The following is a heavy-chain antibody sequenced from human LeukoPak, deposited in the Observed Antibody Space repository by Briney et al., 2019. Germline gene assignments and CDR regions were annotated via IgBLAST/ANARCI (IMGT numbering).Heavy chain of an antibody. D-gene: IGHD4/OR15-4a*01. Sequence: PGGSLRLSCAASGFTFSNYWMHWVRQAPGKGLEWVSSISSSSSYIYYADSVKGRFTISRDNAKNSLYLQMNSLRAEDTAVYYCARDRYYGAAFDIWGQGTMVTVSS. J-gene: IGHJ3*02. CDR2: ISSSSSYI. V-gene: IGHV3-21*01. CDR1: GFTFSNYW. CDR3: ARDRYYGAAFDI.